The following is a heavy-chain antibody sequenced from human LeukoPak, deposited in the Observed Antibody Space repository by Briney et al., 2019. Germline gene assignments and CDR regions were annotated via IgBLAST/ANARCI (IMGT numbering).Heavy chain of an antibody. CDR3: ARELRYSSGFLH. V-gene: IGHV4-59*01. Sequence: SETLSLTCTVSGGSISSYYWSWIRQPPGKGLEWIGYIYYSGSTNYNPSLKSRVTISVDTSKSQFSLKLSSVTAADTAVYYCARELRYSSGFLHWGQGTLVTVSS. CDR1: GGSISSYY. J-gene: IGHJ1*01. D-gene: IGHD3-9*01. CDR2: IYYSGST.